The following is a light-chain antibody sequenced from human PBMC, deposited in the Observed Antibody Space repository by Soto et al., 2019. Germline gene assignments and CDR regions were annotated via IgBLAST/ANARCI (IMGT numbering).Light chain of an antibody. V-gene: IGKV3-11*01. CDR1: XXVSXX. Sequence: EIVLTQSPATLSLSPGXRXXXXXXASXXVSXXLAWFQHKPGQAPRLLIYDASNRATGIPARFSGSGSGTDFTLTISSLEPEXXAVXXXQXXSNWPRTFGQGTKLEIK. CDR3: QXXSNWPRT. J-gene: IGKJ2*01. CDR2: DAS.